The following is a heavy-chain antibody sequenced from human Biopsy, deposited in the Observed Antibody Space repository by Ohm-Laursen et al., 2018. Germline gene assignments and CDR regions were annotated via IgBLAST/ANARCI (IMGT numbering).Heavy chain of an antibody. CDR3: TRAEAGSGSLLYFDY. CDR1: GFTFSTYW. J-gene: IGHJ4*02. D-gene: IGHD3-10*01. CDR2: INRDESST. Sequence: SLRLSCTASGFTFSTYWMHWVRQAPGKGLVWVSRINRDESSTSYADFVKGRFTISRDNAKNTLYLQMNSLRAEDTAVYYCTRAEAGSGSLLYFDYWGQGTLVTVSS. V-gene: IGHV3-74*01.